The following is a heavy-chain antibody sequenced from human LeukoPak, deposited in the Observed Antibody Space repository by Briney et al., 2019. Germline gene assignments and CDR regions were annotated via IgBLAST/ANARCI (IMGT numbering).Heavy chain of an antibody. CDR3: AEAGLQPYFGFDS. CDR1: GFTFNNHG. CDR2: IVGHGDEY. V-gene: IGHV3-23*01. D-gene: IGHD2/OR15-2a*01. Sequence: PGGSLRLSCAASGFTFNNHGMSWFRQAPGKGLEWLSTIVGHGDEYFYADSVKGRFIISRDNSKNTLFLQMNSLTTADTALYYFAEAGLQPYFGFDSWGQGTLVTVSS. J-gene: IGHJ4*02.